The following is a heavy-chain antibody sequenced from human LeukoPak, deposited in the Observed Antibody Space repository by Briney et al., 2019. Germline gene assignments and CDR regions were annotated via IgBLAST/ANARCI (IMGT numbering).Heavy chain of an antibody. V-gene: IGHV3-11*01. CDR2: ISSSGSTI. CDR1: GGSISSGGYY. CDR3: TRDLYGSGTDFDY. J-gene: IGHJ4*02. Sequence: LSLTCTVSGGSISSGGYYWSWIRQAPGKGLEWVSYISSSGSTIYYADSVKGRFTISRDNAKNSLYLQMNSLRAEDTAVYYCTRDLYGSGTDFDYWGQGTLVTVSS. D-gene: IGHD3-10*01.